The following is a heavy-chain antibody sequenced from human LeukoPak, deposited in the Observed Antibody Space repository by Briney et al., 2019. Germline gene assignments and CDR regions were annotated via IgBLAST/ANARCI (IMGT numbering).Heavy chain of an antibody. Sequence: SETLSLTCTVSGGSISSYYWSWIRQPPGKGLEWIGSLHYSGSPNSNPSLKSRLTMSVDTSKNQFSLKLTSVTAADTALYFCARGRPRWLAPWGPGTLVIVSS. V-gene: IGHV4-59*01. J-gene: IGHJ5*02. CDR1: GGSISSYY. CDR3: ARGRPRWLAP. CDR2: LHYSGSP.